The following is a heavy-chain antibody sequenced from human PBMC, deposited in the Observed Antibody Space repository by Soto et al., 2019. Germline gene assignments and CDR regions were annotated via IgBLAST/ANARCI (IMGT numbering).Heavy chain of an antibody. V-gene: IGHV4-30-2*01. CDR2: IYHSGST. CDR3: ARLPNYDFWSGYDDAFDI. D-gene: IGHD3-3*01. J-gene: IGHJ3*02. Sequence: SETLSLTCAVSGGSLSSGGYSWSWIRQPPGKGLEWIGYIYHSGSTYYNPSLKSRVTISVDRSKNQFSLKLSSVTAADTAVYYCARLPNYDFWSGYDDAFDIWGQGTMVTVSS. CDR1: GGSLSSGGYS.